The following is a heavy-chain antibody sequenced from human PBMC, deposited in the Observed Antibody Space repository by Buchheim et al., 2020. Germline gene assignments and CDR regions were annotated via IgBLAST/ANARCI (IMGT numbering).Heavy chain of an antibody. CDR1: GGSISSSNW. J-gene: IGHJ6*02. CDR3: ATRPGGYYDILTGYYSVGSYYYYGMDV. CDR2: IYHSGST. V-gene: IGHV4-4*02. Sequence: QVQLQESGPGLVKPSGTLSLTCAVSGGSISSSNWWSWVRQPPGKGLEWIGEIYHSGSTNYNPSLKSRVTISVDKSKNQFSLKLSSVTAADTAVYYCATRPGGYYDILTGYYSVGSYYYYGMDVWGQGTT. D-gene: IGHD3-9*01.